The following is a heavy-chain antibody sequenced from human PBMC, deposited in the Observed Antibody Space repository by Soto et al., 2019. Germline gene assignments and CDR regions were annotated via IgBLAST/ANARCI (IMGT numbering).Heavy chain of an antibody. CDR3: AKDYVTVTPPYSSLSAV. CDR2: ISETSRAA. D-gene: IGHD6-13*01. V-gene: IGHV3-23*01. Sequence: EVQLLESGGRLVQPGGSLTVSCAASGFTSGTYAITWVRQAPGKGLQWVSAISETSRAAYYADSVRGRFIISRDISKSTVHLQMNSLRAEGTAVYYCAKDYVTVTPPYSSLSAVWGQGTVVTVSS. CDR1: GFTSGTYA. J-gene: IGHJ3*01.